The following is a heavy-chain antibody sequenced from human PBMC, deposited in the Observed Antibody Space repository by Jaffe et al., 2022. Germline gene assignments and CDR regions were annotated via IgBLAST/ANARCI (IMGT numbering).Heavy chain of an antibody. V-gene: IGHV2-5*01. CDR1: GFSLSTSGVG. Sequence: QITLKESGPTLVKPTQTLTLTCTFSGFSLSTSGVGVGWIRQPPGKALEWLALIYWNDDKRYSPSLKSRLTITKDTSKNQVVLTMTNMDPVDTATYYCAHRRGSYWNDGRHYFDYWGQGTLVTVSS. J-gene: IGHJ4*02. CDR3: AHRRGSYWNDGRHYFDY. CDR2: IYWNDDK. D-gene: IGHD1-1*01.